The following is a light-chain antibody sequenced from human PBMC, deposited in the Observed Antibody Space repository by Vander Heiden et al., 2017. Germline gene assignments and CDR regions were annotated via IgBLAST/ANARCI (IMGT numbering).Light chain of an antibody. V-gene: IGLV1-44*01. J-gene: IGLJ1*01. CDR3: AAWDDSLNVHYV. CDR1: SSNIGSNP. CDR2: TNK. Sequence: QSVLTQPPSASGTPGQRVTLSCSGSSSNIGSNPVNWYQQLPGTAPKLLIYTNKQRPSGVPDRFSGSKSGTSASLAISGLQSEDEADYYCAAWDDSLNVHYVFGTGTKVTVL.